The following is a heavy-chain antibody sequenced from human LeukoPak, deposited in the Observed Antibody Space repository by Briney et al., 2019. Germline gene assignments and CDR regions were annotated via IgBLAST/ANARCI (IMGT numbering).Heavy chain of an antibody. CDR2: IYTSGST. Sequence: PSETLSLTCTVSGGSINSGSYYWSWIRQPAGKGLEWIGRIYTSGSTKYNPSLKSRVTISVDTSKNQFSLKLSSVTAADTAVYYCARAAALCAFDIWGQGTMVTVSS. CDR3: ARAAALCAFDI. CDR1: GGSINSGSYY. V-gene: IGHV4-61*02. J-gene: IGHJ3*02. D-gene: IGHD6-6*01.